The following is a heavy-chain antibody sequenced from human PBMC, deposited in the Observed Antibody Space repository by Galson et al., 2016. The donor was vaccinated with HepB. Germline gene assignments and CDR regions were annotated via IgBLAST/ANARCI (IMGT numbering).Heavy chain of an antibody. CDR2: ISYDGSNK. V-gene: IGHV3-30*04. J-gene: IGHJ6*02. Sequence: SLRLSCAASGFTFSGYAMHWVRQAPGKGLEWVAVISYDGSNKYYADSVKGRFTIPRDNSKNTLYLQMNSLRAEDTAVYYCARDGPNKLTWGGRYFYYGMGVWGQGTTVTVFS. D-gene: IGHD3-10*01. CDR3: ARDGPNKLTWGGRYFYYGMGV. CDR1: GFTFSGYA.